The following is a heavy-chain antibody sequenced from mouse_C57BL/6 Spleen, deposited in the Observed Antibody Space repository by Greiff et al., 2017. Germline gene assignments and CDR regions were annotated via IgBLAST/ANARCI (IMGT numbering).Heavy chain of an antibody. J-gene: IGHJ4*01. V-gene: IGHV14-3*01. CDR3: ASGRGDAMDY. D-gene: IGHD1-1*02. CDR2: IDPANGNT. CDR1: GFNIKNTY. Sequence: EVQLQQSVAELVRPGASVKLSCTASGFNIKNTYMHWVKQRPEQGLEWIGRIDPANGNTKYAPKFQGTATITAATSSNTAYLQLSSLTSEATAMYYYASGRGDAMDYWGQGTSVTVSS.